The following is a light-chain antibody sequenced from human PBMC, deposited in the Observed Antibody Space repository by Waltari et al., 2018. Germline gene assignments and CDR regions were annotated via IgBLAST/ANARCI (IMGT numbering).Light chain of an antibody. CDR2: GDD. CDR1: SRRLASNY. Sequence: NFMLAQPHSVSESPGKTVTVSCTRSSRRLASNYVQWPQHRPGSAPTTVIYGDDQRPSGVPYRFSGSIDSSSNSAPLSISGLKTEDEADYYCQSYDSNNPWVFCGGTKLTVL. CDR3: QSYDSNNPWV. J-gene: IGLJ3*02. V-gene: IGLV6-57*03.